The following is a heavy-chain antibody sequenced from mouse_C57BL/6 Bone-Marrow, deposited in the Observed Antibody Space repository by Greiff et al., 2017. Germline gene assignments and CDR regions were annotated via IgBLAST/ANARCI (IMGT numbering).Heavy chain of an antibody. Sequence: DVMLVESGGGLVKPGGSLKLSCAASGFTFSSYAMSWVRQTPEKRLEWVATISDGGSYTYYPDNVKGRFTISRDNAKNNLYLQMSHLKSEDTAMYYCARGITRYYFDYWGQGTTLTVSS. D-gene: IGHD1-1*01. J-gene: IGHJ2*01. V-gene: IGHV5-4*03. CDR3: ARGITRYYFDY. CDR1: GFTFSSYA. CDR2: ISDGGSYT.